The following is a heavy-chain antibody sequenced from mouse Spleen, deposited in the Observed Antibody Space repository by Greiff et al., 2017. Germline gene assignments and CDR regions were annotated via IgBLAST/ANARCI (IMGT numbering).Heavy chain of an antibody. D-gene: IGHD4-1*02. J-gene: IGHJ4*01. CDR2: IDPYDSYT. CDR3: ERELFQLGRAMDY. Sequence: QVQLQQPGAELVMPGASVKLSCKASGYTFTSYWMHWVKQRPGQGLEWIGEIDPYDSYTNYNQKFKGKATLTVDKSSSTAYMQLSSLTSEDSAGYYCERELFQLGRAMDYWGQGTSVTVSS. CDR1: GYTFTSYW. V-gene: IGHV1-69*01.